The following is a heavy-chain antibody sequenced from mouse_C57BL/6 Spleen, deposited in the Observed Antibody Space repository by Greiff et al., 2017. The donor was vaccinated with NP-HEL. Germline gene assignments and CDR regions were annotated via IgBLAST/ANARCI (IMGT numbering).Heavy chain of an antibody. CDR1: GYTFTSYG. D-gene: IGHD1-1*01. CDR3: ARKDGSLAY. J-gene: IGHJ3*01. V-gene: IGHV1-81*01. Sequence: VQLQQSGAELARPGASVKLSCKASGYTFTSYGISWVKQRTGQGLEWIGEIYPRSGNTYYNEKFKGKATLTADKSSSTAYMELRSLTSEDSAVYFCARKDGSLAYWGQGTLVTVSA. CDR2: IYPRSGNT.